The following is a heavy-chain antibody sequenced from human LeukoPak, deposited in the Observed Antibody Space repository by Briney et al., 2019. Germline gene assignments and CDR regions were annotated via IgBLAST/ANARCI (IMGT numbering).Heavy chain of an antibody. CDR3: AKVSSPRYCSSTSCYTSFDY. Sequence: GGSLRLSCAASGLTFSSYGMHWVRQAPGKGLEWVAFIRYDGSNKYYADSVKGRFTISRDNSKNTLYLQMNSLRAEDTAVYYCAKVSSPRYCSSTSCYTSFDYWGQGTLVTVSS. CDR2: IRYDGSNK. V-gene: IGHV3-30*02. D-gene: IGHD2-2*02. J-gene: IGHJ4*02. CDR1: GLTFSSYG.